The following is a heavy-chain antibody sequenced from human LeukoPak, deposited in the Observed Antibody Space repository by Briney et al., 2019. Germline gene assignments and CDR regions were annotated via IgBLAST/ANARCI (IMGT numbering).Heavy chain of an antibody. D-gene: IGHD7-27*01. V-gene: IGHV2-26*01. J-gene: IGHJ3*02. CDR1: GFSLSNARMG. CDR3: ARSIPYSTNWGFKGDDAFDI. CDR2: IFSHDEK. Sequence: SGPTLVKPTETLTLTCTVSGFSLSNARMGVSWIRRPPGKALEWLAHIFSHDEKSYSTSLKSRLTISKDTSKSEVVLTMTNMDPLDTATYYCARSIPYSTNWGFKGDDAFDIWGQGTMVTVSS.